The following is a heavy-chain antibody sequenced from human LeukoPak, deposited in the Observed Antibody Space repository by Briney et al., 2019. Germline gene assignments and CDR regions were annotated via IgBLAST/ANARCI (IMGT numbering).Heavy chain of an antibody. CDR1: GYSISSDYY. D-gene: IGHD6-6*01. J-gene: IGHJ4*02. Sequence: PSETLSLTCAASGYSISSDYYWGWIRQPPGRGLEWIASIYRSGRTYYNPSLKSRVTISLDTSKNQFSLKVNSVTAADTAVYFCARDRGGGSSPIDYWRQGTLVTVSS. CDR3: ARDRGGGSSPIDY. CDR2: IYRSGRT. V-gene: IGHV4-38-2*02.